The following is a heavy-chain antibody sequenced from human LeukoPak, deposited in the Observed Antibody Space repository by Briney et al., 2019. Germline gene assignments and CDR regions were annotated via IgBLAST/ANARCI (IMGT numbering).Heavy chain of an antibody. D-gene: IGHD1-7*01. J-gene: IGHJ6*03. CDR1: GYTFTNFD. Sequence: ASVKVSCKTSGYTFTNFDINWVRQASGHGLERMGWMNPNSGNTGYAQKFQGRVTITRNTSISTAYMELSSLRSEDTAVYYYARAPSWNYNRYYYYYVDVWGRGTTVTVSS. CDR2: MNPNSGNT. V-gene: IGHV1-8*03. CDR3: ARAPSWNYNRYYYYYVDV.